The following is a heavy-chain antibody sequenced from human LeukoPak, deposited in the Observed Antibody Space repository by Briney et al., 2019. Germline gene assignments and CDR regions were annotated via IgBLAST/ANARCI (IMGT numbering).Heavy chain of an antibody. D-gene: IGHD3-22*01. CDR1: GGSFSGYF. V-gene: IGHV4-34*01. Sequence: SETLSLTCAVSGGSFSGYFWTWIRQAPGKGLEWLGEINHSGSTNYNASLESRFTISVDTSKKQFSLNLNSVTAADTAVYYCARKFRNQFDSSGFFGFWGQGTLVTVSS. CDR3: ARKFRNQFDSSGFFGF. CDR2: INHSGST. J-gene: IGHJ4*02.